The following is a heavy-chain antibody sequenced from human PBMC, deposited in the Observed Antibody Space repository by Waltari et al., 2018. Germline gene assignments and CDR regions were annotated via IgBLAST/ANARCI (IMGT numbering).Heavy chain of an antibody. Sequence: VRQAPGQGLEWMVSIIPILGIANYAQKFQGRVTITADESTSTAYMELSSLRSEDTAVYYCARGYSGYTDYWGQGTLVTVSS. J-gene: IGHJ4*02. V-gene: IGHV1-69*04. CDR2: IIPILGIA. CDR3: ARGYSGYTDY. D-gene: IGHD5-12*01.